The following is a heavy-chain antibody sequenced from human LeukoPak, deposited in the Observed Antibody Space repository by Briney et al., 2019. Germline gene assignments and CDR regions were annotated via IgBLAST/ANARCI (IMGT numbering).Heavy chain of an antibody. D-gene: IGHD3-22*01. CDR1: GGSISNYY. V-gene: IGHV4-59*13. CDR2: IYYSGTT. J-gene: IGHJ4*02. CDR3: ASLHSSGYT. Sequence: SETLSLTCTVSGGSISNYYWSWIRQPPGKGLEWIGHIYYSGTTNYSPSLKSRVTISVDTSKNQFSLKLNSVTAADTAVYYCASLHSSGYTWGQGTLVTVSS.